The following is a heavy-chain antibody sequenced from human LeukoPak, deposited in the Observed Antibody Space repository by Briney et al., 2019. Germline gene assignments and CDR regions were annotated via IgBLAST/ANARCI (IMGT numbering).Heavy chain of an antibody. CDR3: AKDIRRDYGMDV. CDR1: GFTFDDYA. Sequence: GGSLRLSCAASGFTFDDYAMHWVRQAPGKGLEWVSGISWNSGSIGYADSVKGRFTISRDNAKNSLYLQMNSLRAEDTALYYCAKDIRRDYGMDVWGQGTTVTVSS. D-gene: IGHD1-14*01. V-gene: IGHV3-9*01. CDR2: ISWNSGSI. J-gene: IGHJ6*02.